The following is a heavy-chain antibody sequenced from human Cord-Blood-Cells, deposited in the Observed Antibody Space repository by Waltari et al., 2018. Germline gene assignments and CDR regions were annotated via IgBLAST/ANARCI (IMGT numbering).Heavy chain of an antibody. J-gene: IGHJ3*02. CDR1: GYTPPEFP. D-gene: IGHD7-27*01. CDR2: FDPEDGET. CDR3: AIKLGIGAFDI. V-gene: IGHV1-24*01. Sequence: QAHLVQSGAEGNKPLASRNGSCTVSGYTPPEFPMHCLRQAPGKGLEWMGGFDPEDGETIYAQKFQGRVTMTEDTSTDTAYMELSSLRYEDTAVYYCAIKLGIGAFDIWGQGTMVTVSS.